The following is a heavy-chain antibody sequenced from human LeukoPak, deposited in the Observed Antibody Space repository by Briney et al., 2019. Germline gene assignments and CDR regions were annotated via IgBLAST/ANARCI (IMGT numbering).Heavy chain of an antibody. D-gene: IGHD1-7*01. CDR2: ISSNGGST. V-gene: IGHV3-64*01. J-gene: IGHJ5*02. CDR1: GFTFSSYA. Sequence: GSLRLSCAASGFTFSSYAMHWVRQAPGKGLEYVSAISSNGGSTYYANSVKGRFTISRDNSKNTLYLQMGSLRAEDMAVYYCARVTGTTSRWFDPWGQGTLVTVSS. CDR3: ARVTGTTSRWFDP.